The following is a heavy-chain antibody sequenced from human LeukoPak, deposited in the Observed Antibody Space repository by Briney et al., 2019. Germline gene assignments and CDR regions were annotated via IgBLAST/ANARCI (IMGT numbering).Heavy chain of an antibody. Sequence: SETLSLTCAVNGGSFSGDFWSWIRQSPGKGLEWIGEINHGGSTTYNPSLQSRVTMSVDTSTNQISLEMTSVTAADTAVYYCARAPTRYYYGSGSYVQGPFDPWGQGTLVTVSS. D-gene: IGHD3-10*01. CDR2: INHGGST. CDR3: ARAPTRYYYGSGSYVQGPFDP. J-gene: IGHJ5*02. V-gene: IGHV4-34*01. CDR1: GGSFSGDF.